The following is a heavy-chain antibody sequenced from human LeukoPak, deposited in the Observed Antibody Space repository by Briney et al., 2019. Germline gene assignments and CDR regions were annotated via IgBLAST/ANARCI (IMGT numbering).Heavy chain of an antibody. D-gene: IGHD3-22*01. V-gene: IGHV3-30*01. J-gene: IGHJ3*02. CDR1: GFTFSSYA. CDR3: ARAMRLRAFDI. CDR2: ISYDGSNK. Sequence: GGSLRLSCAAFGFTFSSYAMHWVRQAPGKGLEWVAVISYDGSNKYYADSVKGRFTISRDNSKNTLYLQMNSLRAEDTAVYYCARAMRLRAFDIWGQGTMVTVSS.